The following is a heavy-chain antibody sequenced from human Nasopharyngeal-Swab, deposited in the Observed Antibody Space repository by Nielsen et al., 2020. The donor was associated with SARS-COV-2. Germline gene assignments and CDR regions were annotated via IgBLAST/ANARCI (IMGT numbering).Heavy chain of an antibody. CDR2: INAYNGHT. J-gene: IGHJ6*02. Sequence: WVRQAPGQGLEWMGWINAYNGHTNYAQIFRGRVTMTADTSTNTAYMEMRGLRSDEKAGEEGEREKITEKKINHYGMAVWGQKTTVTVSS. CDR3: EREKITEKKINHYGMAV. D-gene: IGHD1-20*01. V-gene: IGHV1-18*01.